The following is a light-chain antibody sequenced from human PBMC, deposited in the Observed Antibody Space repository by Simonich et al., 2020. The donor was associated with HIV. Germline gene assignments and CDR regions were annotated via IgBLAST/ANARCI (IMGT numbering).Light chain of an antibody. CDR3: QSYDSSNLWV. Sequence: NFMLTQPHSVSESPGKTVTISCTRSSGSIASNYVPWYQQRPGSSPTTVIYEDNQRPSGVPARFSGSIDSSSNSASLTISGLKTEDEADYYCQSYDSSNLWVFGGGTKLTVL. V-gene: IGLV6-57*01. CDR2: EDN. CDR1: SGSIASNY. J-gene: IGLJ3*02.